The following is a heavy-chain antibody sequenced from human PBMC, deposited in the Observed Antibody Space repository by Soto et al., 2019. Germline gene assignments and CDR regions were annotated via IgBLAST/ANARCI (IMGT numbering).Heavy chain of an antibody. D-gene: IGHD3-16*02. J-gene: IGHJ4*02. CDR3: ARGTYCGSAWGTYLVRSSGFFDY. V-gene: IGHV4-30-4*01. Sequence: QVQLQESGPGLVKPSQTLSLTCSISGGSISSGDNYWSWIRQPPGKGLEWIGYIHSSGSTFYNPSLKSRVTISIDTSNNQFSLKLSSVTAADTAVYPCARGTYCGSAWGTYLVRSSGFFDYWGQGTLVSLSS. CDR2: IHSSGST. CDR1: GGSISSGDNY.